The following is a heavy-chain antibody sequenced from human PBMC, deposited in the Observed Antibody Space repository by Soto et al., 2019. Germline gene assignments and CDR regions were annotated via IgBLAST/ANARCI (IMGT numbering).Heavy chain of an antibody. CDR2: ISGDGTTI. V-gene: IGHV3-11*01. J-gene: IGHJ4*02. D-gene: IGHD3-10*01. CDR1: GFRFSDHY. Sequence: GGSLRLSCAASGFRFSDHYMTWIRQAPGKGLEWVSKISGDGTTIYYADSVKGRFTVSRDNAKNSVYLQMNSLRAEDTAVYYCASDPYYYASGFWGQGTLVTVSS. CDR3: ASDPYYYASGF.